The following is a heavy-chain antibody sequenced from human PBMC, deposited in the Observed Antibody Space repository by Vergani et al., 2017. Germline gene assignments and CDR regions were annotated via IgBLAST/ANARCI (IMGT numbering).Heavy chain of an antibody. D-gene: IGHD5-18*01. CDR2: INPNSGGT. Sequence: QVQLVQSGAEVKKPGASVKVSCKASGYTFTGYYMHWARQAPGQGLEWMGWINPNSGGTNYAQKFQGRVTMTRDTSISTAYMELSRLRSDDTAVYYCARLIPPDTAMVRGDYWGQGTLVTVSS. CDR1: GYTFTGYY. CDR3: ARLIPPDTAMVRGDY. J-gene: IGHJ4*02. V-gene: IGHV1-2*02.